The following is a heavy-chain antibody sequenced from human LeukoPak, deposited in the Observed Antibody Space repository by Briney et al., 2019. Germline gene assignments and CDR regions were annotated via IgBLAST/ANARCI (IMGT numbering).Heavy chain of an antibody. V-gene: IGHV3-23*01. CDR3: AKKGGSSSWYYFDY. D-gene: IGHD6-13*01. Sequence: GGSLRLSCAASGFTFTTYAMGWVRRAPGKGLECVSGISGSGGSTYYADSVKGRFTISRDNSKNTLYLQMNSLRAEDTAVYYCAKKGGSSSWYYFDYWGQGTLVTVSS. J-gene: IGHJ4*02. CDR1: GFTFTTYA. CDR2: ISGSGGST.